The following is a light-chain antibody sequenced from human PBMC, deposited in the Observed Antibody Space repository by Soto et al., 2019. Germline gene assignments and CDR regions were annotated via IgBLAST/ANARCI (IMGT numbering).Light chain of an antibody. J-gene: IGKJ5*01. CDR2: GAS. CDR1: QSVSNNY. Sequence: EIVLTQSPGTLSLSPGERATLSCRASQSVSNNYLAWYQQKPGQAPRLLIYGASNRATGIPDRFSGSGSGTEFTLTISSLQSEDFAVYYCQQRSNWPGTFGQGTLLEVK. V-gene: IGKV3D-20*02. CDR3: QQRSNWPGT.